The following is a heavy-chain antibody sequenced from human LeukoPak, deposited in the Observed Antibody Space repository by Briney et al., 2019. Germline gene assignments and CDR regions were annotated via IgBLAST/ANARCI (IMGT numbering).Heavy chain of an antibody. D-gene: IGHD5-18*01. Sequence: SETLSLPCTVSGGSISSSSYYWGRIRQPPGKGLEWIGSIYYSGSTYYNPSLKSRVTISVDTSKNQFSLKLSSVTAADTAVYYCARRTLGPDTAMDPYWYFDLWGRGTLVTVSS. CDR3: ARRTLGPDTAMDPYWYFDL. V-gene: IGHV4-39*01. CDR2: IYYSGST. J-gene: IGHJ2*01. CDR1: GGSISSSSYY.